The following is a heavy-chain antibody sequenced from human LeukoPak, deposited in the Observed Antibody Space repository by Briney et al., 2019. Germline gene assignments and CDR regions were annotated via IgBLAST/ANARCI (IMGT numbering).Heavy chain of an antibody. CDR3: VKDSNYDFWGGYYKGFDN. CDR1: GFTFDDYG. J-gene: IGHJ4*02. V-gene: IGHV3-20*04. D-gene: IGHD3-3*01. CDR2: ISRDGGRT. Sequence: GGSLRLSCAASGFTSGFTFDDYGTNWVRQVPGKGLEWVSGISRDGGRTGYADSVQGRFTISRDNSRNSLHLQMNSLRVEDTAFYYCVKDSNYDFWGGYYKGFDNWGQGTLVTVSS.